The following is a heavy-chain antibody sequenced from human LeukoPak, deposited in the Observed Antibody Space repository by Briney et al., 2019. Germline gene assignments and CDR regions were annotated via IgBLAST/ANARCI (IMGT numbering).Heavy chain of an antibody. CDR3: AKDPPRIAARNLTDY. D-gene: IGHD6-6*01. Sequence: GGSLRLSCAASGFTFSSYAMSWVRQAPGKGLEWVSAISGSGGSTYYADSVKGRFTISRDNAKNSLYLQMNSLRAEDTAVYYCAKDPPRIAARNLTDYWGQGTLVTVSS. CDR1: GFTFSSYA. V-gene: IGHV3-23*01. CDR2: ISGSGGST. J-gene: IGHJ4*02.